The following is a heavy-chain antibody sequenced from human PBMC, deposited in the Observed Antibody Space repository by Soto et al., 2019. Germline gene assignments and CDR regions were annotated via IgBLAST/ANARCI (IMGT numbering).Heavy chain of an antibody. CDR3: ARGVRNWFDP. CDR1: GYTLTSLA. Sequence: ASVKVSSKASGYTLTSLAMHWVRQAPGQRLEGMGWINAGNGNAKYSQKFQGRVTITRDTSASTAYMELSSLRSEDTAVSYCARGVRNWFDPWGQGTLVTFSA. CDR2: INAGNGNA. J-gene: IGHJ5*02. V-gene: IGHV1-3*01.